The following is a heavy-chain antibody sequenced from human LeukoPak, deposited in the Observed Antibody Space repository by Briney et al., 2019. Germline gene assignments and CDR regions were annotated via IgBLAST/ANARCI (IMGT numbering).Heavy chain of an antibody. CDR1: GGSISSYY. CDR3: ARVSMVRGVIIRKDAFDI. V-gene: IGHV4-59*12. CDR2: ISYSGST. Sequence: SETLSLTCTVSGGSISSYYWNWIRQPPGKGLEWIGSISYSGSTKYNPSLESRVTISVDTSKNQFSLKLTSVTAADTAVYYCARVSMVRGVIIRKDAFDIWGQGTMVIDSS. D-gene: IGHD3-10*01. J-gene: IGHJ3*02.